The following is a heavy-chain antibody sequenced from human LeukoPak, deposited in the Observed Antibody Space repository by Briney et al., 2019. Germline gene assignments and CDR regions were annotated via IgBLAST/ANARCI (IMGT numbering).Heavy chain of an antibody. D-gene: IGHD6-19*01. Sequence: ASVKVSCKASGYTFTSYGISWVRQAPGQGLEWMGWISAYNGNTNYAQKLQGRVTMTTDTSTSTAYMELRSLRSDDTAVYYCARVNEVTVPGTHYYYMDVWGKGTTVTVSS. CDR2: ISAYNGNT. J-gene: IGHJ6*03. CDR1: GYTFTSYG. CDR3: ARVNEVTVPGTHYYYMDV. V-gene: IGHV1-18*01.